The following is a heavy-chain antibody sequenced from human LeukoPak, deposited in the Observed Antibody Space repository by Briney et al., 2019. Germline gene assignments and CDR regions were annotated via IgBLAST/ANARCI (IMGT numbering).Heavy chain of an antibody. CDR2: ISSSGSTI. J-gene: IGHJ6*04. V-gene: IGHV3-48*03. Sequence: GGPVRLSCAASGFTFNSYEMNWFRKAPGKGREGVSYISSSGSTIYYTDPVKGRFTISRDNAKNSLYLQKNSLRAEDTAVYYCAELGITMIGGVWGKGTTVTISS. CDR3: AELGITMIGGV. D-gene: IGHD3-10*02. CDR1: GFTFNSYE.